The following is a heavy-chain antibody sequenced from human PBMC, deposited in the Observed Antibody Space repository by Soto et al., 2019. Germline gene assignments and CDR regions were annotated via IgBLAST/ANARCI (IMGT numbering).Heavy chain of an antibody. J-gene: IGHJ6*03. CDR1: GFTVSSNY. CDR2: IYSGGST. D-gene: IGHD1-1*01. CDR3: ARGQYNWNDVLGMYYYYMDV. V-gene: IGHV3-53*04. Sequence: VGSLRLSCAASGFTVSSNYMSWVRQAPGKGLEWVSVIYSGGSTYYADSVKGRFTISRHNSKNTLYLQMNSLRAEDTAVYYCARGQYNWNDVLGMYYYYMDVWGKGTTVTVSS.